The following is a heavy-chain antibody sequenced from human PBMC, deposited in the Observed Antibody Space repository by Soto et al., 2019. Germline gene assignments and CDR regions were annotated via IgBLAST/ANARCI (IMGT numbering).Heavy chain of an antibody. CDR1: GYTFTSYY. V-gene: IGHV1-46*01. CDR2: INPSGGST. D-gene: IGHD3-3*01. Sequence: QVQLVQSGAEVKKPGASVKVSCKASGYTFTSYYMHWVRQAPGQGLEWMGIINPSGGSTSYAQKFQGRFTMARDTSTSTGYMELSSLRSEDTAVYYCALYYDFWSGYYRRFDYWGQGTLVTVSS. CDR3: ALYYDFWSGYYRRFDY. J-gene: IGHJ4*02.